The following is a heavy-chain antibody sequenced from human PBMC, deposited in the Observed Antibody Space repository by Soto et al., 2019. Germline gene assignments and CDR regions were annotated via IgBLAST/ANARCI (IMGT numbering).Heavy chain of an antibody. Sequence: GGSLRLSCAASGFTVSSNYMSWVRQAPGKGLEWVSVIYSGGRTYYADSVKGRFTISRDNSKNTLYLQMNSLRAEDTAVYYCLVVVAATDFDYWGQGTLVTVSS. J-gene: IGHJ4*02. D-gene: IGHD2-15*01. CDR3: LVVVAATDFDY. CDR2: IYSGGRT. V-gene: IGHV3-53*01. CDR1: GFTVSSNY.